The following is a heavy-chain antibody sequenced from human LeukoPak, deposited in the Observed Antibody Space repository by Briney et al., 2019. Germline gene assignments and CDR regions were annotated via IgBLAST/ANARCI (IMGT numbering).Heavy chain of an antibody. CDR2: IYTSGST. CDR3: ARSPSHLGSTSL. D-gene: IGHD2-2*01. V-gene: IGHV4-61*02. J-gene: IGHJ2*01. CDR1: GGPISSCRYY. Sequence: SETLSLTRTVSGGPISSCRYYWSWIRQPARKVLEWIGRIYTSGSTNYNPSLKSRVTISVDTSKNQFSLKLSSVTAADTAVYYCARSPSHLGSTSLWGRGTLVTVSS.